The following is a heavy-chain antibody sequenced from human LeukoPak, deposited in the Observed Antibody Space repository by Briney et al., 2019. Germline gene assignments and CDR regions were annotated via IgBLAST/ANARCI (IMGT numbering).Heavy chain of an antibody. Sequence: GGSLRLSCAASGFTFSDYYMSWIRQAPGKELEWVSYISSSGSTIYYADSVKGRFTISRDNAKNSLYLQMNSLRAEDTAVYYCARDNGSGSYYPIEFDYWGQGTLVTVSS. J-gene: IGHJ4*02. CDR2: ISSSGSTI. CDR1: GFTFSDYY. V-gene: IGHV3-11*01. CDR3: ARDNGSGSYYPIEFDY. D-gene: IGHD3-10*01.